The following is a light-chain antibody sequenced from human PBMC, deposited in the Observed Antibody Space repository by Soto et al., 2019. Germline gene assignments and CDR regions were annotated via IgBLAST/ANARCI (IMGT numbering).Light chain of an antibody. CDR1: SSDVGGYNY. CDR2: DVS. CDR3: CSSTGSYTVV. Sequence: QSALTQPRSVSGSPGPSVTISCTGTSSDVGGYNYVSWYQQHPGKAPRLIIYDVSQRPSGVPDRFSGSKSGNTASLTISGLQAEDEADYSCCSSTGSYTVVVGTGTKVTVL. V-gene: IGLV2-11*01. J-gene: IGLJ1*01.